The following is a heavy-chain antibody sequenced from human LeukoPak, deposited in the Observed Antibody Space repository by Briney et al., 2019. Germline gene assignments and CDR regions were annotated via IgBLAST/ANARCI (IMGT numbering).Heavy chain of an antibody. J-gene: IGHJ4*02. CDR2: ISAYNGNT. D-gene: IGHD3-9*01. CDR1: GYTFTAYY. Sequence: ASVKVSCKASGYTFTAYYIHWVRQAPGQGLEWMGWISAYNGNTNYAQKLQGRVTMTTDTSTSTAYMELRSLRSDDTAVYYCARKTRGQHYDILTGYYNGGYYFDYWGQGTLVTVSS. V-gene: IGHV1-18*04. CDR3: ARKTRGQHYDILTGYYNGGYYFDY.